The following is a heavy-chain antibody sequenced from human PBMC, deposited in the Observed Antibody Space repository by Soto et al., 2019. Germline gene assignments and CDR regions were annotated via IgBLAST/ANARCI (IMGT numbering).Heavy chain of an antibody. Sequence: GGSLRLSCAASGFTFSSYGMHWVRQAPGKGLEWVAVISYDGSNKYYADSVKGRFTISRDNSKNTLYLQMNSLRAEDTAVYYCAKDAARLEWLLLMDLYFDYWGQGTLVTVSS. D-gene: IGHD3-3*01. CDR1: GFTFSSYG. CDR3: AKDAARLEWLLLMDLYFDY. CDR2: ISYDGSNK. J-gene: IGHJ4*02. V-gene: IGHV3-30*18.